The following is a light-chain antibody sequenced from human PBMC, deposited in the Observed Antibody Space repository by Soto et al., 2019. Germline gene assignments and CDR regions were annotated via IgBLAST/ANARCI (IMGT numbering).Light chain of an antibody. V-gene: IGKV4-1*01. CDR1: QSVLYISNNKNY. CDR3: QQYYTSPAT. CDR2: WAT. Sequence: DIVMTQSPESLALSLGERATIDCKSSQSVLYISNNKNYLAWYQHKSGQPPKLLFYWATTRESGVPDRFSGSGSGTHFTLTIISLQPEDVAVYYCQQYYTSPATFGGGTKVEIK. J-gene: IGKJ4*01.